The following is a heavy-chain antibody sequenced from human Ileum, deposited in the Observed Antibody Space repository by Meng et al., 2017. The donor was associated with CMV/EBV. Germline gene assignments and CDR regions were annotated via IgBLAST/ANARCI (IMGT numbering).Heavy chain of an antibody. CDR3: ASSKQFYYGMDV. V-gene: IGHV4-31*03. CDR1: DDSISTSGYY. D-gene: IGHD6-19*01. Sequence: SETLSLTCNISDDSISTSGYYWNWIRQHPGKGLEWIGYIYYNGRTYYNPSLKSRVTISLDTPKNQFSLKLSSVTAADTAVYYCASSKQFYYGMDVWGQGTTVTVSS. J-gene: IGHJ6*02. CDR2: IYYNGRT.